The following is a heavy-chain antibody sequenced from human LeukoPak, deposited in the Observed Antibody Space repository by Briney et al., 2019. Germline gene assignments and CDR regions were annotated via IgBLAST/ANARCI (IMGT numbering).Heavy chain of an antibody. CDR2: ISAYNGNT. D-gene: IGHD1-26*01. J-gene: IGHJ4*02. V-gene: IGHV1-18*01. CDR1: GGTFSSYA. Sequence: SVKVSCKASGGTFSSYAISWVRQAPGQGLEWMGWISAYNGNTNYAQKLQGRVTMTTDTSTSTAYLELRSLRSDDTAVYYCARTGIVGATSLDYWGQGTLVTVSS. CDR3: ARTGIVGATSLDY.